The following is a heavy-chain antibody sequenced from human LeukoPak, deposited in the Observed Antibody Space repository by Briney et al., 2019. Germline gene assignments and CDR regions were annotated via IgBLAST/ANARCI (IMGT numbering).Heavy chain of an antibody. J-gene: IGHJ4*02. CDR1: GYSFIGYY. CDR2: IKSNSGGT. Sequence: GASVKVSCKASGYSFIGYYMHWVRQAPGQGLEWMGWIKSNSGGTHYAQKFQCRVTMTRDTSITTAYMELSRLTSDDTAVYYCARDQGGTIDYWGQGTLVTVSS. CDR3: ARDQGGTIDY. V-gene: IGHV1-2*02. D-gene: IGHD1-7*01.